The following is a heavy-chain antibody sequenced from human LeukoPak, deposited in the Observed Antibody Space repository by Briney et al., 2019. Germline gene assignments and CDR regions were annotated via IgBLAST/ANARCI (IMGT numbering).Heavy chain of an antibody. CDR2: ISHSGGT. Sequence: SETLSLTCTVSGGSISSGDYYWSWIRQPPGKGLEWTAYISHSGGTYYNPSLKSRATISLDTSRNQFSLKLSSVTAADTAVYYCARDSQLEAGAFDIWGQGTMVTVSS. CDR3: ARDSQLEAGAFDI. CDR1: GGSISSGDYY. V-gene: IGHV4-30-4*01. J-gene: IGHJ3*02. D-gene: IGHD1-1*01.